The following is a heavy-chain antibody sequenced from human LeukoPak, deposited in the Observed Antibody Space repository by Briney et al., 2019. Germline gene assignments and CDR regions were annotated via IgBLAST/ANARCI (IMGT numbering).Heavy chain of an antibody. J-gene: IGHJ4*02. Sequence: PAETLSLTCTVSGYSISNGYYWGWIRQPPGRKLEFIGSVYRGGNSYYKASLKSRVTISLDTSKNQFSLRLTSVTAADTAVYYCARSYSGSFLYWGQGSLVTVSS. CDR1: GYSISNGYY. CDR2: VYRGGNS. CDR3: ARSYSGSFLY. V-gene: IGHV4-38-2*02. D-gene: IGHD1-26*01.